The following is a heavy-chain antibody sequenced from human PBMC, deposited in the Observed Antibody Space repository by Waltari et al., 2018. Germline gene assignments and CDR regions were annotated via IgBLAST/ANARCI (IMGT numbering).Heavy chain of an antibody. CDR2: FDPEDGET. D-gene: IGHD1-26*01. Sequence: QVQLVQSGAEVKKPGASVKVSCKVSGYTLTELSMHWVRQAPGKGLEWMGGFDPEDGETIYAQKFQGRVTMTEDTSTDTAYMELSSLRSEDTAVYYCATDRGGSYSPPDYYYYYGMDVWGQGTTVTVSS. CDR3: ATDRGGSYSPPDYYYYYGMDV. CDR1: GYTLTELS. V-gene: IGHV1-24*01. J-gene: IGHJ6*02.